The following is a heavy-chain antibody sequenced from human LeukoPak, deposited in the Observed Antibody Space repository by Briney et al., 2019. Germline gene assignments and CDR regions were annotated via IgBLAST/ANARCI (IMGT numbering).Heavy chain of an antibody. J-gene: IGHJ3*02. Sequence: GGSLRLSCAASGFTFSSYGMHWVRQAPGKGLEWVSGISWNSGTIGYADSVKGRFTISRDNAKNSLFLQMNSLRVEDTALYYCAKDSLAVAGTVSAFGIWGQGTMVTVSS. CDR3: AKDSLAVAGTVSAFGI. D-gene: IGHD6-19*01. CDR2: ISWNSGTI. V-gene: IGHV3-9*01. CDR1: GFTFSSYG.